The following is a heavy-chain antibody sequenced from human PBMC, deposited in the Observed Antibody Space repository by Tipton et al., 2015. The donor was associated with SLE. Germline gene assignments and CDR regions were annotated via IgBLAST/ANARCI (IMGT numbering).Heavy chain of an antibody. CDR3: ASFPGDFWGQGAFDI. J-gene: IGHJ3*02. CDR2: ISSSSSYI. D-gene: IGHD3-3*01. CDR1: GFTFSSYS. Sequence: GSLRLSCAASGFTFSSYSMNWVRQAPGKGLEWVSSISSSSSYIYYADSVKGRFTISRDNAKNSLYLQMNSLRAEDTAVYYCASFPGDFWGQGAFDIWGQGTMVTVSS. V-gene: IGHV3-21*01.